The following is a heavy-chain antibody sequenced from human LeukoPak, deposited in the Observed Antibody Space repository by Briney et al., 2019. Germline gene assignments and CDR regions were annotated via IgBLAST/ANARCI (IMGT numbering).Heavy chain of an antibody. J-gene: IGHJ4*02. Sequence: GGSLRLSCAASGFTFSSYGMHWVRQAPGKGLEWVSVIYSGGSTYYADSVKGRFTISRDNSKNTLYLQMNSLRAEDTAVYYCASDSSGYYYINGFDYWGQGTLVTVST. CDR1: GFTFSSYG. D-gene: IGHD3-22*01. V-gene: IGHV3-NL1*01. CDR2: IYSGGST. CDR3: ASDSSGYYYINGFDY.